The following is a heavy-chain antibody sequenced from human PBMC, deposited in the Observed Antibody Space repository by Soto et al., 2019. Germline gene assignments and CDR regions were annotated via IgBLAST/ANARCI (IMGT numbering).Heavy chain of an antibody. CDR1: GFTFSASA. CDR2: IRSKAKAYAT. J-gene: IGHJ4*02. D-gene: IGHD3-22*01. Sequence: PGGSLRLSCTASGFTFSASAMYWVRQASGKGLEWIGRIRSKAKAYATSYAASVEGRFNISRDDSKNTAYLQMSSLKTEDTALYYCTRYYNDTSGYFDYWGQGILVTVSS. V-gene: IGHV3-73*01. CDR3: TRYYNDTSGYFDY.